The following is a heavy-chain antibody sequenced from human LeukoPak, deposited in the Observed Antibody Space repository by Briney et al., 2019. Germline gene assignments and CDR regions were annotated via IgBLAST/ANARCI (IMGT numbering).Heavy chain of an antibody. J-gene: IGHJ6*02. CDR2: IYYSGST. D-gene: IGHD5-24*01. CDR1: GGSISSSSYY. Sequence: SETLSLTCTVSGGSISSSSYYWGWIRQPPGKGLEWIGSIYYSGSTYYNPSLKSRVTISVDTSKNQFSLKLSSVTAADTAVYYCARLKLVATITVYYYGMDVWGQGTTVTVSS. V-gene: IGHV4-39*07. CDR3: ARLKLVATITVYYYGMDV.